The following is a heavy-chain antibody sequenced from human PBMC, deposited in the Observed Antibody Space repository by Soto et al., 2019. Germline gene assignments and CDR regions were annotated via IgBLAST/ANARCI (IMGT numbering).Heavy chain of an antibody. CDR1: GGSISSYY. CDR3: AFYIGYDLYYYYFMAV. V-gene: IGHV4-59*01. CDR2: IYYSGST. J-gene: IGHJ6*03. Sequence: SETLSLTCTFSGGSISSYYWSWIRQPPGKGLEWIGYIYYSGSTNYNPSLKSRVTISVDTSKNQFSLKLSSVTAADTAVYYCAFYIGYDLYYYYFMAVWGKGTTVPVSS. D-gene: IGHD5-12*01.